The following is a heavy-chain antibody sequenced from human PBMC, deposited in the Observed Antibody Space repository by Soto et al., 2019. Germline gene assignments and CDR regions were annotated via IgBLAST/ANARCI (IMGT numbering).Heavy chain of an antibody. CDR1: GFTFSSYA. CDR3: ARDSSSSLYYYYGMDV. D-gene: IGHD6-6*01. V-gene: IGHV3-30-3*01. J-gene: IGHJ6*02. CDR2: ISYDGSNK. Sequence: GGSLRLSGAASGFTFSSYAMHWVRQAPGKELEWVAVISYDGSNKYYADSVKGRFTISRDNSKNTLYLQMNSLRAEDTAVYYCARDSSSSLYYYYGMDVWGQGTTVTVSS.